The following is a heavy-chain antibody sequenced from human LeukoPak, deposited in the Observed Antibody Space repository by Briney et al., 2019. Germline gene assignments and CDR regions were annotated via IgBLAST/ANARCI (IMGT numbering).Heavy chain of an antibody. D-gene: IGHD3-3*01. CDR2: IKQDGSEK. Sequence: GGSLRLSCAASGFTFSIYWMSWVRQAPGKGLEWVANIKQDGSEKYYVDSVKGRFTISRDNAKNSLYLQMNSLRAEDTAVYYCARDLTYDFWSGPYNWFDPWGQGTLVTVSS. CDR1: GFTFSIYW. CDR3: ARDLTYDFWSGPYNWFDP. J-gene: IGHJ5*02. V-gene: IGHV3-7*01.